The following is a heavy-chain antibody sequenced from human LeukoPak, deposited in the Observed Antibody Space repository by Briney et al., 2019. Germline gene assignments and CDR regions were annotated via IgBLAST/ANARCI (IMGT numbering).Heavy chain of an antibody. CDR2: IWYDGSNK. CDR1: GFSFSSYG. Sequence: PGGSLRLSCAASGFSFSSYGMHWVRQAPGKGLEWVAVIWYDGSNKYYADSVKGRFTISRDNSKNTLYLQMNSLRAEDTAVYYCARDSVPAAMTYSYYGMDVWGQGTTVTVSS. CDR3: ARDSVPAAMTYSYYGMDV. V-gene: IGHV3-33*01. D-gene: IGHD2-2*01. J-gene: IGHJ6*02.